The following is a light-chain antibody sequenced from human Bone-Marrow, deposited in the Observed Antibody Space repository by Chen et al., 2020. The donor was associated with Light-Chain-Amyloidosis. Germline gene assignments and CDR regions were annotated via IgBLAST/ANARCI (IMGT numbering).Light chain of an antibody. V-gene: IGLV1-47*01. CDR2: RNN. J-gene: IGLJ2*01. Sequence: QSVLTQPPSASGTPGQRVTISCSGTSSNIVSNYIYWYQQFPGTAPKLLIYRNNQRPSGVTDRFSGSKSVTSASLAISGLRPEDEADYYCSAWDDSLSAVVFGGGTKLTVL. CDR3: SAWDDSLSAVV. CDR1: SSNIVSNY.